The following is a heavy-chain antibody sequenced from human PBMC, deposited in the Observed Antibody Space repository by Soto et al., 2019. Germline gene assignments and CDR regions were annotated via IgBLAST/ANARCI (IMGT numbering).Heavy chain of an antibody. Sequence: PSETLSLTCTVSGGSISSGGYYWSWIRQHPGKGLEWIGYIYYSGSTYYNPSLKSRVTISVDTSKNQFSLKLSSVTAADTAVYYCAREDYGDYRRIDYWGQGTLVTVSS. CDR3: AREDYGDYRRIDY. CDR2: IYYSGST. V-gene: IGHV4-31*03. J-gene: IGHJ4*02. CDR1: GGSISSGGYY. D-gene: IGHD4-17*01.